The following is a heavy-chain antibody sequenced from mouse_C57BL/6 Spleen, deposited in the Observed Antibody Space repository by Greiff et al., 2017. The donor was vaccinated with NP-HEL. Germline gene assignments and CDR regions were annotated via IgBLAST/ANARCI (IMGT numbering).Heavy chain of an antibody. CDR2: IRLKSDNYAT. J-gene: IGHJ1*03. V-gene: IGHV6-3*01. CDR1: GFTFSNYW. Sequence: EVILVGSGGGLVQPGGSMKLSCVASGFTFSNYWMNWVRQSPEKGLEWVAQIRLKSDNYATHYAESVKGRFTISRDDSKSSVYLQMNNLRAEDTGIYYCTLSWYFDVWGTGTTVTVSS. CDR3: TLSWYFDV. D-gene: IGHD2-3*01.